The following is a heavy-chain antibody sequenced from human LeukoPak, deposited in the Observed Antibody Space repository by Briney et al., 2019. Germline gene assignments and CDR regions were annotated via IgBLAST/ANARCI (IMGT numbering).Heavy chain of an antibody. D-gene: IGHD4-11*01. CDR2: INPNSGGT. V-gene: IGHV1-2*02. CDR1: GYTFTGYY. CDR3: ARDLLSPGDYRFRYMDV. J-gene: IGHJ6*03. Sequence: GASVKVSCKASGYTFTGYYMHWVRQAPGQGLEWMGWINPNSGGTNYAQKFQGRVTMTRDTSISTAYMELSRLRSDDTAVYYCARDLLSPGDYRFRYMDVWGKGTTVTVSS.